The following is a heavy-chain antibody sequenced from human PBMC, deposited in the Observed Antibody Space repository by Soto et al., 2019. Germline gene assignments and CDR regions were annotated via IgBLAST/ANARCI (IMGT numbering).Heavy chain of an antibody. CDR3: ARAPTTVSNYFDY. D-gene: IGHD4-17*01. V-gene: IGHV3-48*01. Sequence: PGGSLRLSCAASGFTFSSYSMNWVRQAPGKGQEWVSYISSSSSTIYYADSVKGRFTISRDNAKNSLYLQMNSLRAEDTAVYYCARAPTTVSNYFDYWGQGTLVTVSS. CDR1: GFTFSSYS. CDR2: ISSSSSTI. J-gene: IGHJ4*02.